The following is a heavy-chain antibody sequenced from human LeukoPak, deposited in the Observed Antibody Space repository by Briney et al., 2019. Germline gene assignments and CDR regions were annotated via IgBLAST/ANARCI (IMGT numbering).Heavy chain of an antibody. CDR1: GFIFSSYW. J-gene: IGHJ5*02. CDR2: INSDGSST. Sequence: GGSLRLSCAASGFIFSSYWMHWVRQAPGKGLVWVSRINSDGSSTSYADSVKGRFTVSRDNAKNTLYLQMNSLRAEDTAVYYCARRDGYNLNWFDPWGQGTQVTVSS. V-gene: IGHV3-74*01. D-gene: IGHD5-24*01. CDR3: ARRDGYNLNWFDP.